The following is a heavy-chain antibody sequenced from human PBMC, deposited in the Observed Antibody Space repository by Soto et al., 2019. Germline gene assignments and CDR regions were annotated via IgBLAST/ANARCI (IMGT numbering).Heavy chain of an antibody. CDR1: GYTFTSYA. D-gene: IGHD6-13*01. V-gene: IGHV1-3*01. CDR2: INAGNGNT. CDR3: ARVIAAAADFDY. J-gene: IGHJ4*02. Sequence: ASVKVSCKASGYTFTSYAMHWVRQAPGQRLEWMGWINAGNGNTKYSQKFQGRVTITTDTSTSTAYMELRSLRSDDTAVYYCARVIAAAADFDYWGQGTLVTVSS.